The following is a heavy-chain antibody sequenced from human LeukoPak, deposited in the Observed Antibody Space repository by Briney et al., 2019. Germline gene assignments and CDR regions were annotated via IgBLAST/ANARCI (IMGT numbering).Heavy chain of an antibody. D-gene: IGHD6-6*01. V-gene: IGHV4-39*01. J-gene: IGHJ5*02. Sequence: SETLSLTCTVSGGSISSSSDYWGWICQPPGKGLEWIANIYYSGSTFYNPSLKSRVTISVDTSKNQFSLKLSSVTAADTAVYYCAGRTGSSSSRWFDPWGQGTLVTVSS. CDR1: GGSISSSSDY. CDR2: IYYSGST. CDR3: AGRTGSSSSRWFDP.